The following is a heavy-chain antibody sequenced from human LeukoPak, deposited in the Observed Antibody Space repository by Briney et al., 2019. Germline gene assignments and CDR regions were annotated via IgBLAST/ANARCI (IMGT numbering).Heavy chain of an antibody. D-gene: IGHD2-2*02. V-gene: IGHV3-23*01. J-gene: IGHJ6*02. Sequence: GGSLRLSCAASGFTFSSYAMSWVRQAPGKGLEWVSAISGSGGSTYYADSVKGRFTISRDNSKNTLYLQMNSLRAEDTAVYYCATRGYCSSTSCYTGVGYYYYGMDVWGQGTTVTVSS. CDR2: ISGSGGST. CDR3: ATRGYCSSTSCYTGVGYYYYGMDV. CDR1: GFTFSSYA.